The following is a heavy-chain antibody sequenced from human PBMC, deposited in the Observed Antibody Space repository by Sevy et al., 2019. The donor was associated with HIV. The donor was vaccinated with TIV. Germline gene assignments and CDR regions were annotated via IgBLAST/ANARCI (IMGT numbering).Heavy chain of an antibody. CDR3: ARDRGELLSSAFDY. Sequence: GGSLRLSCAASGFTFSDYAMHWVRQAPGKGLEWVAVISYDGRNNKYNADSVKGRFTIYRDNSKNTLYLEMNSLRAEDTAIYYCARDRGELLSSAFDYWGQGTMVTVSS. D-gene: IGHD1-26*01. CDR1: GFTFSDYA. J-gene: IGHJ4*02. CDR2: ISYDGRNNK. V-gene: IGHV3-30*04.